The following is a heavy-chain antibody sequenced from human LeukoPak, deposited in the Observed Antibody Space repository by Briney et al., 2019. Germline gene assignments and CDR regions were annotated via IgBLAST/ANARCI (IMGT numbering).Heavy chain of an antibody. CDR3: ARDKKGGYDSSGYYYIY. D-gene: IGHD3-22*01. CDR2: IYHSGST. CDR1: GYSISSGYY. J-gene: IGHJ4*02. Sequence: SETLSLTCTVSGYSISSGYYWGWIRPPPGKGLEWIGSIYHSGSTYYNPSLKSRVTISVDTSKNQFSLKLSSVTAADTAVYYCARDKKGGYDSSGYYYIYWGQGTLVTVSS. V-gene: IGHV4-38-2*02.